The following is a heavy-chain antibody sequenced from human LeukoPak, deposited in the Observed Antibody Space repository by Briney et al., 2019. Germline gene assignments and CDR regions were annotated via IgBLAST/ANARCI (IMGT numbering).Heavy chain of an antibody. Sequence: SETLFLTCTVSGGSISSYYWSWIRQPPGKGLEWIGYIYYSGSTNYNPSLKSRVTISVDTSKNQFSLKLSSVTAADTAVYYCARATTVTTGNWFDPWGQGTLVTVSS. CDR3: ARATTVTTGNWFDP. CDR1: GGSISSYY. J-gene: IGHJ5*02. D-gene: IGHD4-17*01. CDR2: IYYSGST. V-gene: IGHV4-59*12.